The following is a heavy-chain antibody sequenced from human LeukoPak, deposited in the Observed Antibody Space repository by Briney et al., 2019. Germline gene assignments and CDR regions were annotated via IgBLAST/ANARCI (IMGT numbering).Heavy chain of an antibody. D-gene: IGHD3-3*01. Sequence: GGSLRLCCAASGFTFSSYSMNWVRQAPGKGLEWVSSISSSSYIYYADSVKGRFTISRDNAKNSLYLQMNSLRAEDTAVYYCARDERSTIFGVVFYYMDVWGKGTTVTVSS. CDR3: ARDERSTIFGVVFYYMDV. CDR2: ISSSSYI. V-gene: IGHV3-21*01. CDR1: GFTFSSYS. J-gene: IGHJ6*03.